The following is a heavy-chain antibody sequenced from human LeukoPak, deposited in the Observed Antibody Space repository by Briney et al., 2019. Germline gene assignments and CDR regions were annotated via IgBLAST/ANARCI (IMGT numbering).Heavy chain of an antibody. D-gene: IGHD2-15*01. J-gene: IGHJ4*02. CDR1: GFIFSSYE. V-gene: IGHV3-48*03. Sequence: GGSLRLSCVASGFIFSSYEMNWVRQTPGKGLEWVSYISSSGTTIHCADSVKGRFTISRDNAKNSLYLQMNSLRVEDTAVYHCASKFCSGGSCSPDSEYWGQGTLVTVSS. CDR2: ISSSGTTI. CDR3: ASKFCSGGSCSPDSEY.